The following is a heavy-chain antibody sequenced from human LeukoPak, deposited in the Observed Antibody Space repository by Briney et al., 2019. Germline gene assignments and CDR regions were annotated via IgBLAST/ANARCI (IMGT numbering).Heavy chain of an antibody. CDR3: ARGAPAAISPFDY. D-gene: IGHD2-2*01. J-gene: IGHJ4*02. V-gene: IGHV4-34*01. Sequence: PSETLSLTCAVSGESFSGNFWTWIRQSPGKGLEWIGEIDNNGITNYNPSLKSRVTMSVDTSKNQFSLKLSSVTAADTAVYYCARGAPAAISPFDYWGQGTLVTVSS. CDR2: IDNNGIT. CDR1: GESFSGNF.